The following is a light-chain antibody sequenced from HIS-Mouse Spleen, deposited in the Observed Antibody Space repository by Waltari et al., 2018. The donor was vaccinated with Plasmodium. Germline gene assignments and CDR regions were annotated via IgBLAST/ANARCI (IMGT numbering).Light chain of an antibody. CDR3: QQYGSSYT. J-gene: IGKJ2*01. CDR2: GAS. CDR1: QSVSSSY. V-gene: IGKV3-20*01. Sequence: EIVLTQSPGTLPLSPGERATLSCRASQSVSSSYLAWYQQKPGQAPRLLLYGASSRATGIPDRFSGSGSGTDFTLTISRLEPEDFAVYYCQQYGSSYTFGQGTKLEIK.